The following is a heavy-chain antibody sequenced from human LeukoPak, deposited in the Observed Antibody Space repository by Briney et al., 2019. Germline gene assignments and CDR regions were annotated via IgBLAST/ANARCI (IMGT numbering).Heavy chain of an antibody. J-gene: IGHJ2*01. D-gene: IGHD6-25*01. V-gene: IGHV4-59*08. Sequence: PSETLSLTCTVSGGSISSYYWNWVRQPAGKGLEWIGYIHYSESTNYNPSLKSRVTMSVDTSKNQFSLKLSSVTAADTAVYYCARHGRRYFDLWGRGTLVTVSS. CDR3: ARHGRRYFDL. CDR2: IHYSEST. CDR1: GGSISSYY.